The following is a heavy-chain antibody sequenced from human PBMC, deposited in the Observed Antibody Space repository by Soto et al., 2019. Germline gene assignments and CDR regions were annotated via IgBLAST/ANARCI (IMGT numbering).Heavy chain of an antibody. CDR2: IYWDDDK. D-gene: IGHD3-9*01. CDR1: GFSLSTSGVG. V-gene: IGHV2-5*02. Sequence: QITLKESGPTLVKPTQTLTLTCTFSGFSLSTSGVGVGWISQPPGKDLEWLALIYWDDDKRYSPSLKSRLTITKDTSKNQVVLTMTNMDPVDTATYYCAHLNQDWLLSGLRYWGQGTLVTVSS. CDR3: AHLNQDWLLSGLRY. J-gene: IGHJ4*02.